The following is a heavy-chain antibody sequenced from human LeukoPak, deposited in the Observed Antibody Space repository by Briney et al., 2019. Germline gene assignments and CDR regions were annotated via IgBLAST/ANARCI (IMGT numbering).Heavy chain of an antibody. D-gene: IGHD2-2*01. V-gene: IGHV1-2*02. CDR2: INPNSGGT. CDR1: GYTFTGYY. Sequence: ASVKVSCKASGYTFTGYYMHWVRQAPGQGLEWMGWINPNSGGTNYAQKFQGRVTMTRGTSISTAYMELSRLRSDDTAVYYCARAGYCSSSTCYDFDYWGQGTLVTVSS. J-gene: IGHJ4*02. CDR3: ARAGYCSSSTCYDFDY.